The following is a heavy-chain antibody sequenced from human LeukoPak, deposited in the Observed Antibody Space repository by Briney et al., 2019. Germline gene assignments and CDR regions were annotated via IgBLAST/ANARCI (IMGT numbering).Heavy chain of an antibody. D-gene: IGHD3-22*01. CDR1: GFTFSSYA. CDR2: ISGSGGST. V-gene: IGHV3-23*01. Sequence: GGSLRLSCAASGFTFSSYAMSWVRQAPGKGLEWVSAISGSGGSTYYADSVKGRFTISRDNSKNTLYLQMNSLRAEDTAVYYCAKAGVEDSDSSGYYELDYWGQGNLVTVSS. J-gene: IGHJ4*02. CDR3: AKAGVEDSDSSGYYELDY.